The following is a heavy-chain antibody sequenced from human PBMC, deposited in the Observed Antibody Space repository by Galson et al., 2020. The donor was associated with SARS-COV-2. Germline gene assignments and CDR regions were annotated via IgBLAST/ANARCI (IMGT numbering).Heavy chain of an antibody. V-gene: IGHV4-39*01. J-gene: IGHJ4*02. CDR3: ARQILTGYYAFYYFDY. D-gene: IGHD3-9*01. CDR2: IYSSERN. Sequence: SETMSLTCTAYGASIRSSRYYWGWIRQPPGDGLEWISSIYSSERNYYNPSLTCRVTMSGDTSKTQFSLKLSSVTAADTAVYYCARQILTGYYAFYYFDYWCQGTLVTVSS. CDR1: GASIRSSRYY.